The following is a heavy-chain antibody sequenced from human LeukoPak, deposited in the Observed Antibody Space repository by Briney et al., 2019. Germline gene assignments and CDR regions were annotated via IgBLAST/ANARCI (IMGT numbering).Heavy chain of an antibody. CDR3: AREGYSSGWYMVAEYFQH. CDR1: GGSFSGYY. CDR2: INHSGST. D-gene: IGHD6-19*01. Sequence: PSETLSLTCAVYGGSFSGYYWSWIRQPPGKGLEWIGEINHSGSTNYNPSLKSRVTISVDTSKNQFSLKLSSVTAADTAVYYCAREGYSSGWYMVAEYFQHWGQGTLVTVSS. V-gene: IGHV4-34*01. J-gene: IGHJ1*01.